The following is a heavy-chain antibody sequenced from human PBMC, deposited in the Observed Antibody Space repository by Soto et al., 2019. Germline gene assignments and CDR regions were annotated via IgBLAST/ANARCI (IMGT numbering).Heavy chain of an antibody. V-gene: IGHV4-34*01. CDR3: ARGLDYGDRDWFDP. D-gene: IGHD4-17*01. J-gene: IGHJ5*02. CDR1: GGSFSGYY. CDR2: INHSGST. Sequence: QVQLQQWGAGLLKPSETLSLTCAVYGGSFSGYYWSWIRQPPGKGLEWIGEINHSGSTNYNPSLKSRVTISVDTSKNQFSLKLSSVTAADTAVYYCARGLDYGDRDWFDPWGQGTLVTVSS.